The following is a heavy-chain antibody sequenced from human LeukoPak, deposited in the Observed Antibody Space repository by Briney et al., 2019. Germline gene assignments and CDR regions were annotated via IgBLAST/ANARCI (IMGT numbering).Heavy chain of an antibody. CDR2: IKQDGSEK. J-gene: IGHJ4*02. CDR1: GFTFSSYE. CDR3: ARGFPPAH. D-gene: IGHD3-10*01. V-gene: IGHV3-7*03. Sequence: GGSLRLSCAASGFTFSSYEMNWVRQAPGKGLEWVANIKQDGSEKYYVDSVKGRFTISRDNAKNSLYLQMNSLRAEDTAVYYCARGFPPAHWGQGTLVTVSS.